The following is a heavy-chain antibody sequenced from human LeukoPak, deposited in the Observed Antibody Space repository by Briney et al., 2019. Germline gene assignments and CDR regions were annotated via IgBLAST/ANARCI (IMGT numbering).Heavy chain of an antibody. CDR2: MSHSGYP. J-gene: IGHJ4*02. CDR1: GGSFSGYS. V-gene: IGHV4-34*01. CDR3: ARPRLLYGSGPILV. Sequence: NPSETLSLTCAVYGGSFSGYSWTWIRQPPGKGLKWIGEMSHSGYPNYNPSLKSRVAISVDTSKNQFSLNLTSVTAADTAVYYCARPRLLYGSGPILVWGQGNLVTVSS. D-gene: IGHD3-10*01.